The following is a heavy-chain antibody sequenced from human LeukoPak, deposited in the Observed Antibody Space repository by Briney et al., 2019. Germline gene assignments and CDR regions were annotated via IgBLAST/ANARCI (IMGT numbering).Heavy chain of an antibody. D-gene: IGHD6-13*01. J-gene: IGHJ4*02. V-gene: IGHV3-30*02. CDR1: GFTFNRRG. CDR3: AKDLGRVGWLQQQLSGY. Sequence: PGGSLRLSCAASGFTFNRRGMHWVRQAPGKGLEWVAFIRYDGGETFYADFVKGRFTISRDNSKNTLYLQMNSLRAEDTAVYYCAKDLGRVGWLQQQLSGYWGQGTLVTVSS. CDR2: IRYDGGET.